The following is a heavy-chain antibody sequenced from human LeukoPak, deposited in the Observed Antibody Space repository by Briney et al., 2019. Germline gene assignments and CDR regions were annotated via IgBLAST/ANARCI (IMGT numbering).Heavy chain of an antibody. CDR1: GFTFTSCY. J-gene: IGHJ4*02. V-gene: IGHV1-18*01. D-gene: IGHD5-18*01. Sequence: ASVKVSCKASGFTFTSCYFGWVRQAPGQGLEWLGWVSAYNGYTRYAQKLQGRVTMSTDTSTSTAYMDLRSLTSDDTATYYCARADSSWPPYFDYWGQGTLVTVSS. CDR2: VSAYNGYT. CDR3: ARADSSWPPYFDY.